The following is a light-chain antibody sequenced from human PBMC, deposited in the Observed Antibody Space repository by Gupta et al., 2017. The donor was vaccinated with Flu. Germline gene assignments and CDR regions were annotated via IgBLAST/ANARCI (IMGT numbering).Light chain of an antibody. V-gene: IGKV3-15*01. Sequence: ATLDVCPGARATLSCRTSQSVRINLAWYQQKPGQAPRLLIYGASSRAAGIPARFSGSGSGTEFTLTSSSLQLEDFAVYYCQQYNNWPPLTFGGGTTVEIK. CDR1: QSVRIN. J-gene: IGKJ4*01. CDR3: QQYNNWPPLT. CDR2: GAS.